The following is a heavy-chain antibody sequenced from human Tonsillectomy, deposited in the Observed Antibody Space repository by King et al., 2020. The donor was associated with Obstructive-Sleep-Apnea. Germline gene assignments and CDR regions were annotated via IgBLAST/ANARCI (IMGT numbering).Heavy chain of an antibody. CDR2: FSWNSGNI. D-gene: IGHD1-26*01. J-gene: IGHJ4*02. V-gene: IGHV3-9*01. CDR3: AKDMGFDTGGGFDY. CDR1: GFTLEDYA. Sequence: VQLVESGGGLVKPGRSLRLSCAASGFTLEDYAMHCCRQVPGKGLKWVSCFSWNSGNIGYADSVKGPFTITRDKAKNSLYLQMNSLRAEDTALYYCAKDMGFDTGGGFDYWGQGALVTVFS.